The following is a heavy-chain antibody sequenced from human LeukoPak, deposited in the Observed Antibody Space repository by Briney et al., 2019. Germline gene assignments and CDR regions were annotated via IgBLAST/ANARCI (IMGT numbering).Heavy chain of an antibody. D-gene: IGHD6-19*01. V-gene: IGHV4-38-2*02. CDR1: GYSISSGYY. CDR2: IYHSGST. Sequence: SETLSLTCTVSGYSISSGYYWGWIRQPPGKGLEWIGSIYHSGSTYYNPSLKSRVTISVDTSKNQFSLKLSSVTAADTAVYYCARVRISSGWPYYFDYWGQGTLVTVSS. CDR3: ARVRISSGWPYYFDY. J-gene: IGHJ4*02.